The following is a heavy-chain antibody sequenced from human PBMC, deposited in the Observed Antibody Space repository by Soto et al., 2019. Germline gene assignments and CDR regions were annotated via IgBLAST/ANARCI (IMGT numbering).Heavy chain of an antibody. D-gene: IGHD3-10*01. CDR1: GFTFTSSA. CDR3: AKDVYGSGRPFDY. V-gene: IGHV1-58*02. J-gene: IGHJ4*02. CDR2: IVVGSGNT. Sequence: GASVKVSCKASGFTFTSSAMQWVRQARGQRLEWIGWIVVGSGNTNYAQKFQERVTITRDMSTSTAYMELSSLRSEDTAVYYCAKDVYGSGRPFDYWGQGTLVTVSS.